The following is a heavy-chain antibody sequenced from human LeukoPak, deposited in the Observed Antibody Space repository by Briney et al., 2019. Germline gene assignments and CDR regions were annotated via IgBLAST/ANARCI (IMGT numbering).Heavy chain of an antibody. CDR1: GYTFTSNY. CDR2: IIPIFGTA. CDR3: ARVVAAVYHYFDY. Sequence: SVKVSCKAFGYTFTSNYMHWVRQAPGQGLEWMGGIIPIFGTANYAQKFQGRVTITADESTSTAYMELSSLRSEDTAVYYCARVVAAVYHYFDYWGQGTLVTVSS. J-gene: IGHJ4*02. V-gene: IGHV1-69*13. D-gene: IGHD6-13*01.